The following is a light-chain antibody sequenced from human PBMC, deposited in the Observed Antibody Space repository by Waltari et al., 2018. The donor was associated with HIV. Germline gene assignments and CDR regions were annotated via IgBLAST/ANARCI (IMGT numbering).Light chain of an antibody. V-gene: IGLV2-14*01. Sequence: QSALTQPASVSGSPGQSITISCTGTNSDFGSYDFVSWYQQYPGKAPRLIISDVRNRPSGISSRFSGSKYGYTASLTISGLRAEDEADYFCGSWTSSTTLVFGTGTKVTVL. CDR1: NSDFGSYDF. CDR2: DVR. J-gene: IGLJ1*01. CDR3: GSWTSSTTLV.